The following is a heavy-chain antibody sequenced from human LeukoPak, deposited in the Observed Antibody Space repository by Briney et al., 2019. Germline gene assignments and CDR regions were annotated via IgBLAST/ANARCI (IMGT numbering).Heavy chain of an antibody. CDR1: GFTFSNYA. D-gene: IGHD3-10*01. CDR2: ISCDGSNK. Sequence: GGSLRLSCAASGFTFSNYAIHWIRQAPGKGLEWVAVISCDGSNKYSVDSVKGRFTMSRDNSKNTMYLQMNSLRAEDTAVYYCATVRGGSGTYYNDYWGQGTLVTVSS. V-gene: IGHV3-30*03. J-gene: IGHJ4*02. CDR3: ATVRGGSGTYYNDY.